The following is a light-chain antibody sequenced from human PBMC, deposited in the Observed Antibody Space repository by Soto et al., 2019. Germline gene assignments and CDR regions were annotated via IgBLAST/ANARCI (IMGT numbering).Light chain of an antibody. CDR3: QQYGSSGT. CDR2: GAS. CDR1: QSVSSNY. J-gene: IGKJ1*01. Sequence: EIVLTHSPGTLSLSPGEIATLSCRASQSVSSNYLAWYQQNAGQAPRLLIYGASSRATGIPDRFSGSGSGTDFILTISRLEPEDFAVYYCQQYGSSGTFGQGTKVDI. V-gene: IGKV3-20*01.